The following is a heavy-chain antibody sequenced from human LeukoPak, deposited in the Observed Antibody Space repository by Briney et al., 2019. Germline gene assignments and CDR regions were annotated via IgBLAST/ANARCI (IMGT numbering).Heavy chain of an antibody. CDR1: GFTFSAYV. CDR3: AKRRSRSSGWFPFDS. Sequence: GGSLRLSCVASGFTFSAYVMAWVRQAPGKGLEWVSGISGSGVSAYYGDSVKGRFTISRDNPKNTVYLQMDSLRAEDTAVYYCAKRRSRSSGWFPFDSWGQGTLVTVSS. D-gene: IGHD6-19*01. J-gene: IGHJ4*02. V-gene: IGHV3-23*01. CDR2: ISGSGVSA.